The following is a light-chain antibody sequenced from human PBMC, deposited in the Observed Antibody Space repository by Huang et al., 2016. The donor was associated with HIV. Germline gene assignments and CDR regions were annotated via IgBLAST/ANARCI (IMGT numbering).Light chain of an antibody. Sequence: EIVLTQSPATLSLSPGERATLSCRASQSVGSFLAWYQQKPGQAPRLPIYDASYRATGIPARFSGSGAGTDFTLTISSLEPEDFAVYYCQQRTYSFTFGPGTKVD. CDR1: QSVGSF. CDR2: DAS. V-gene: IGKV3D-11*02. J-gene: IGKJ3*01. CDR3: QQRTYSFT.